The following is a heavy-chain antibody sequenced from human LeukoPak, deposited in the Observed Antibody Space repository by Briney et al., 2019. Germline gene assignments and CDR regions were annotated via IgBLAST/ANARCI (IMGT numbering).Heavy chain of an antibody. CDR2: IYYSGST. V-gene: IGHV4-59*01. D-gene: IGHD6-19*01. CDR3: ARYYSSGWYDI. J-gene: IGHJ3*02. Sequence: SETLSLICTVSGGSISSYYWSWIRQPPGKGLEWIGYIYYSGSTNYNPSLKSRVTISVDTSKNQFSLKLSSVTAADTAVYYCARYYSSGWYDIWGQGTMVTVSS. CDR1: GGSISSYY.